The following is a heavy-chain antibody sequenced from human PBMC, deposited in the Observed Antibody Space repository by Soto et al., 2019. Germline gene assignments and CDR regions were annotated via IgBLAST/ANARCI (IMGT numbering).Heavy chain of an antibody. CDR1: GGTFASYS. V-gene: IGHV1-69*06. J-gene: IGHJ6*02. D-gene: IGHD6-25*01. CDR2: IIPLLKTV. Sequence: QEELVQSGAEVKKPGSSVNVSCKASGGTFASYSITWVRQAPGQRLEWMGEIIPLLKTVNYAQKFQGRVTITGDRSTSTVYMALCRLRSDDTAVYYCARDPVDLFGYMDVCGHGTTVTVS. CDR3: ARDPVDLFGYMDV.